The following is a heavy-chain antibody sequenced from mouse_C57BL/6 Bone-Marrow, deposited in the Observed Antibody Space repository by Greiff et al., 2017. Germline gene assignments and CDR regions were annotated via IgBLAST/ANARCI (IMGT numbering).Heavy chain of an antibody. CDR3: TRAVITTVVDGYFDV. Sequence: EVKLVESGEGLVKPGGSLKLSCAASGFTFSSYAMSWVRQTPEKRLEWVAYISSGGDYIYYADTVKGRFTISRDNARNTLYLQMSSLKSEDTAMYYCTRAVITTVVDGYFDVWGTGTTVTVSS. J-gene: IGHJ1*03. V-gene: IGHV5-9-1*02. D-gene: IGHD1-1*01. CDR1: GFTFSSYA. CDR2: ISSGGDYI.